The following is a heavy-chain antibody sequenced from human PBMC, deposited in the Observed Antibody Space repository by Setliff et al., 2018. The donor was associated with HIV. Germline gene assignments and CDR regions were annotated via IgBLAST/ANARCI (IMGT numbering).Heavy chain of an antibody. V-gene: IGHV1-8*01. CDR2: MKPSTGDT. Sequence: ASVKVSCKASGYTFTKYAMSWVRQASGQGLEWMGWMKPSTGDTGFAHKFQGRITLTRDTSMSTAYMELTGLTSEDTAVYYCAREGLLVTTVGGAYWYHGMDVWGQGTTVTVSS. D-gene: IGHD4-17*01. CDR3: AREGLLVTTVGGAYWYHGMDV. CDR1: GYTFTKYA. J-gene: IGHJ6*02.